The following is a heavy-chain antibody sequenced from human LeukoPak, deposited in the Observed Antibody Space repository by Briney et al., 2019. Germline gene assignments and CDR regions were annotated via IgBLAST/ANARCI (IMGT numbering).Heavy chain of an antibody. CDR1: GFTFSNYG. V-gene: IGHV3-30*18. J-gene: IGHJ4*02. CDR3: AKGSYDTNGYYAMGFAD. Sequence: PGGSLSLSCAASGFTFSNYGMHWVRQAPGKGLEWVAVISYDGNNKFYADSLKGRFTISRDNSKNMLYLQMNSLRTEDTAVYYCAKGSYDTNGYYAMGFADCGQATLVTVSS. CDR2: ISYDGNNK. D-gene: IGHD3-22*01.